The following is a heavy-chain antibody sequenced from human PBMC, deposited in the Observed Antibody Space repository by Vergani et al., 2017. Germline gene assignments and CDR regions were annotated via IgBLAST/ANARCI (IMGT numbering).Heavy chain of an antibody. V-gene: IGHV3-33*06. D-gene: IGHD3-9*01. CDR3: AKSSNDILTGYYHFDY. Sequence: QVQLEESGGGVVQPGRSLRLSCAGSGFTLSSHAMHWVRQAPGKGLEWVAFIWYDGSKEYYADSVKGRFTISRDNSKNTLYLQMNNLRAADTAVYYCAKSSNDILTGYYHFDYWGQGTLVTVSS. CDR1: GFTLSSHA. J-gene: IGHJ4*02. CDR2: IWYDGSKE.